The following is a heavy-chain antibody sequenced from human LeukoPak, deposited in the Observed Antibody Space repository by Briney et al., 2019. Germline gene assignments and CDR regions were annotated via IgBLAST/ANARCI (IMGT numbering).Heavy chain of an antibody. J-gene: IGHJ6*02. V-gene: IGHV4-4*02. CDR3: ARDPDYGAGAKMDV. CDR1: GGSISSSNW. CDR2: IYHSGST. Sequence: SETLSLTCGVSGGSISSSNWWSWVRQPPGKGLEWIGQIYHSGSTNYNPSLKSRVTISVDKSKNQSSLKLSSVTAADTAAYYCARDPDYGAGAKMDVWGQGTTVTVFS. D-gene: IGHD4-17*01.